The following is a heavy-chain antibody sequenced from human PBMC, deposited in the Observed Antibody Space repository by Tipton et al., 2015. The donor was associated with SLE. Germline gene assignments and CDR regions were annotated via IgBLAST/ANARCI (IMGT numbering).Heavy chain of an antibody. D-gene: IGHD6-13*01. Sequence: TLSLTCAVSGYSISSGNYWGWTRQPPGKGLEWIGTIYHSGSTYYNPSLKSRVTISVDTSKNQFSLKLSSVTAADTAIYYCARGQLAHDAFDIWGQGTVVTVSS. CDR1: GYSISSGNY. J-gene: IGHJ3*02. CDR2: IYHSGST. V-gene: IGHV4-38-2*01. CDR3: ARGQLAHDAFDI.